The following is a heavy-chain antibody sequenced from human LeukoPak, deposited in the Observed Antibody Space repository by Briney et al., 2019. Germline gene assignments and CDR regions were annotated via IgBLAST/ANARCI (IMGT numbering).Heavy chain of an antibody. V-gene: IGHV4-4*09. CDR3: ARHRGVSYYFDF. Sequence: SETLSLTCTVSGGSISSYYWSWIRQPPGKGLEWIGYIYTTGNTNYNPSLKSRVTISVDTSKNQFSLQPTSVTATDTAVYFCARHRGVSYYFDFWGQGTLVTVSS. CDR2: IYTTGNT. CDR1: GGSISSYY. J-gene: IGHJ4*02. D-gene: IGHD3-10*01.